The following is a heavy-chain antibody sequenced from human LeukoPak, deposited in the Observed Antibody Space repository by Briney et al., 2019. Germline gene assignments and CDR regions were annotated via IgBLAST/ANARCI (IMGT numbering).Heavy chain of an antibody. D-gene: IGHD3/OR15-3a*01. V-gene: IGHV1-69*11. CDR1: GGTFTTYA. J-gene: IGHJ4*02. CDR3: ARTASRPSDWPFYYFDY. Sequence: EASVKVSCKASGGTFTTYAINWIRQAPGQGLEWMGLIIPRLGTSNYAQKFQGRVTITADESTSTAYMELSSLRSEDTAVYYCARTASRPSDWPFYYFDYWGQGTLVTVSS. CDR2: IIPRLGTS.